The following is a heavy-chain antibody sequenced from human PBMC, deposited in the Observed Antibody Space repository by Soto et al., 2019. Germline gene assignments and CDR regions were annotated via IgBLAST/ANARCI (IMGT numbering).Heavy chain of an antibody. CDR2: INHSGST. Sequence: QVQLQQWGAGLLKPSETLSLTCAVYGGSFSGYYWSWIRQPPGKGLEWIGEINHSGSTNYNPSLKNRVTRSVDTSKNQYARKLSSGTAADTAVYYCARDRKWIQRWSNIIYDYYGMDVWGQGTTVTVSS. J-gene: IGHJ6*02. D-gene: IGHD5-18*01. CDR1: GGSFSGYY. V-gene: IGHV4-34*01. CDR3: ARDRKWIQRWSNIIYDYYGMDV.